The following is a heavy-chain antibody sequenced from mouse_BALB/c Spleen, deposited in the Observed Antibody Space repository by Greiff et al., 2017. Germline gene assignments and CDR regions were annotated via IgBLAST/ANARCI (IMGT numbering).Heavy chain of an antibody. J-gene: IGHJ1*01. CDR1: GFTFSSYA. D-gene: IGHD4-1*02. V-gene: IGHV5-9-4*01. CDR2: ISSGGSYT. CDR3: ARAQLGLYFDV. Sequence: EVKLMESGGGLVKPGGSLKLSCAASGFTFSSYAMSWVRQSPEKRLEWVAEISSGGSYTYYPDTVTGRFTISRDNAKNTLYLEMSSLRSEDTAMYYCARAQLGLYFDVWGAGTTVTVSS.